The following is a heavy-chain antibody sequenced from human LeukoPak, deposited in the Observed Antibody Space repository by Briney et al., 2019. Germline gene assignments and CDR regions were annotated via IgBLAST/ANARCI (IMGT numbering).Heavy chain of an antibody. CDR1: GGSISSYY. D-gene: IGHD2-15*01. Sequence: SETLSLTCTVSGGSISSYYWSWIRQPPGKGLEWIGYIYYSGSTNYNPSLKSRVTISVDTSKNQFSLKLSSVTAADTAVYYCAGGYSGVDSWGQGTLVTVSS. V-gene: IGHV4-59*01. CDR3: AGGYSGVDS. J-gene: IGHJ4*02. CDR2: IYYSGST.